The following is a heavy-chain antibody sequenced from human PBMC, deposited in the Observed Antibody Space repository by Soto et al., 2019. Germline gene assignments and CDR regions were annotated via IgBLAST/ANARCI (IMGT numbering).Heavy chain of an antibody. CDR2: ISAYNGNT. J-gene: IGHJ6*02. D-gene: IGHD1-26*01. V-gene: IGHV1-18*01. Sequence: GASVKVSCKASGYTFTSYGISWVRQAPGQGLEWMGWISAYNGNTNYAQKLQGRVTMTTDTSTSTAYMELRSLRSDDTAVYYCARFGIVGANFFHYYYGMDVWGQGTTVTVSS. CDR3: ARFGIVGANFFHYYYGMDV. CDR1: GYTFTSYG.